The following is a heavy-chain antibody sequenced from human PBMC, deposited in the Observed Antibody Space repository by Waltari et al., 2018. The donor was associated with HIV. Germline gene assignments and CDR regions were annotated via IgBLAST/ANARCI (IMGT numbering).Heavy chain of an antibody. V-gene: IGHV1-2*02. J-gene: IGHJ6*02. Sequence: QVQLVQSGAEVKKPGASVKVSCKASGYTFTGYYMHWVRQAPGQGLEWMGWINPNSGGTNNAQKLQGRVTMTRDTSISTAYIELSRLRSDDTAVYYCARELRAGGHYYYGMDVWGQGTTVTVSS. CDR1: GYTFTGYY. D-gene: IGHD2-8*02. CDR3: ARELRAGGHYYYGMDV. CDR2: INPNSGGT.